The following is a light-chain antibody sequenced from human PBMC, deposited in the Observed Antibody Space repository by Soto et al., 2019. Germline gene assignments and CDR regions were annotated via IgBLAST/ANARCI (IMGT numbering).Light chain of an antibody. V-gene: IGLV2-14*03. CDR3: SSYTSTSTLGV. CDR1: SSDVGGYNY. CDR2: EVS. J-gene: IGLJ3*02. Sequence: QSVLTQPASVSGSPGQSITISCTGNSSDVGGYNYVSWYQQHPGTAPKLIIYEVSNRPSGVSNRFSGSKSGNTASLSISGLQAEDEADYYCSSYTSTSTLGVFGGGTKLTVL.